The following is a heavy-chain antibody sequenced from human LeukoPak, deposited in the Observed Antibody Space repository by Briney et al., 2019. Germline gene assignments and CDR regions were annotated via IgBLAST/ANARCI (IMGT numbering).Heavy chain of an antibody. V-gene: IGHV1-46*01. CDR2: INPSGGST. J-gene: IGHJ6*02. CDR3: ARPLYGSGSYYRSYYYYYGMDV. Sequence: ASVKLSCKASGYTFTSYYMHWVRQAPGQGLEWMGIINPSGGSTSYAQKFQGRVTMTRDTSTSTVYMELSSLRSEDTAVYYCARPLYGSGSYYRSYYYYYGMDVWGQGTTVTVSS. D-gene: IGHD3-10*01. CDR1: GYTFTSYY.